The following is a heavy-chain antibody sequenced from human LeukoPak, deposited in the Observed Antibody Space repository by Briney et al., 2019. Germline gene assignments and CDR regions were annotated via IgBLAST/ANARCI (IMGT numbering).Heavy chain of an antibody. J-gene: IGHJ4*02. Sequence: GGSLRLSCAASGFTFSSYSMNWVRQAPAKGLEWVSSISSSSSYIYYADSVKGRFTISRDNAKNSLYLQMNSLRAEDTAVYYCAREIAVAGSYYFDYWGQGTLVTVSS. CDR1: GFTFSSYS. CDR2: ISSSSSYI. CDR3: AREIAVAGSYYFDY. V-gene: IGHV3-21*01. D-gene: IGHD6-19*01.